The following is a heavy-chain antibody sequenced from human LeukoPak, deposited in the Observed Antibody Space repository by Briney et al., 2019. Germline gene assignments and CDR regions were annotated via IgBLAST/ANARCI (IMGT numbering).Heavy chain of an antibody. CDR1: GGTFSSYA. J-gene: IGHJ4*02. V-gene: IGHV1-69*13. CDR3: AKVIQGAVAFHY. Sequence: ASVKVSCKASGGTFSSYAVSWVRQAPGQGVEWMGGIIPIFGTANYAQKFQGRVTITADESTSTAYMELSSLRSDDTAVYYCAKVIQGAVAFHYWGQGTLVTVSS. CDR2: IIPIFGTA. D-gene: IGHD6-19*01.